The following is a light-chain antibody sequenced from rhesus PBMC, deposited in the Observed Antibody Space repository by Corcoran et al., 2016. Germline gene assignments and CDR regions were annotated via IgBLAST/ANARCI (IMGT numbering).Light chain of an antibody. Sequence: DIQMTQSPSSLSASVGDRVTITCRKSENVNNYLNWYQQKPGKAPKLLIYKASTLQSGVPSRFSGSGSGTDYTFTISSLQSEDVATYYCQHNYGTPYSFGQGTKVEIK. J-gene: IGKJ2*01. CDR2: KAS. V-gene: IGKV1-74*01. CDR3: QHNYGTPYS. CDR1: ENVNNY.